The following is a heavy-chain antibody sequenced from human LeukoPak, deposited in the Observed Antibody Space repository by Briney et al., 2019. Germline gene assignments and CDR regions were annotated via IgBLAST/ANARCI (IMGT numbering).Heavy chain of an antibody. J-gene: IGHJ4*02. CDR3: ARDRFYDFWSGKKYYFDY. D-gene: IGHD3-3*01. CDR1: GFSFSTYW. CDR2: IKQDGSEK. Sequence: PGGSLRLSCAASGFSFSTYWMSWVRQAPGKGLEWVANIKQDGSEKYYVDSVKGRFTISRDNAKNSLYLQMNSLRAEDTAVYYCARDRFYDFWSGKKYYFDYWGQGTLVTVSS. V-gene: IGHV3-7*01.